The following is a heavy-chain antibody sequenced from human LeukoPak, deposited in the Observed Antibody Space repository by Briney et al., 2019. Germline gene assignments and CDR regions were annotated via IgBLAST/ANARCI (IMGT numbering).Heavy chain of an antibody. V-gene: IGHV3-33*01. CDR2: IWGDASNK. D-gene: IGHD4-17*01. CDR3: ARDGQEVAPYGYDY. Sequence: HTGGSLRLSCVGSGFIFSSNGIHWVRQAPGKGLEWVAFIWGDASNKDYADSVKGQFTISRDNSKNTVYLQMSSLRVEDTAVYYCARDGQEVAPYGYDYWGQGTLVTVSS. CDR1: GFIFSSNG. J-gene: IGHJ4*02.